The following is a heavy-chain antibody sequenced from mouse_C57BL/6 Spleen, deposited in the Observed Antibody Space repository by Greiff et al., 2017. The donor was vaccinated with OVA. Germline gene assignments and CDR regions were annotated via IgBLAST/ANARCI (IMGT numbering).Heavy chain of an antibody. V-gene: IGHV1-52*01. CDR2: IDPSDSET. D-gene: IGHD1-1*01. Sequence: QVQLQQPGAELVRPGSSVKLSCKASGYTFTSYWMHWVKQRPIQGLEWIGNIDPSDSETHYNQKFKDKATLTVDKSSSTAYMQLSSLAYEDSAVYYCARSGGSSWFAYWGQGTLVTVSA. CDR3: ARSGGSSWFAY. CDR1: GYTFTSYW. J-gene: IGHJ3*01.